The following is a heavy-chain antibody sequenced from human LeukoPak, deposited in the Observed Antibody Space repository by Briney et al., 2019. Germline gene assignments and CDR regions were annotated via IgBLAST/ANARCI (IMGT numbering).Heavy chain of an antibody. V-gene: IGHV1-18*01. J-gene: IGHJ4*02. CDR3: AKYYCSGQCSHFDY. Sequence: ASVKVSCKASGYTFTSYGISWVRQAPGQGLEWMGWISAYNGNTNYAQKLQGRVTMTTDTSTSTAYMELRSLRSDDTAVYYCAKYYCSGQCSHFDYWGQGTLVTVSS. CDR1: GYTFTSYG. D-gene: IGHD2-15*01. CDR2: ISAYNGNT.